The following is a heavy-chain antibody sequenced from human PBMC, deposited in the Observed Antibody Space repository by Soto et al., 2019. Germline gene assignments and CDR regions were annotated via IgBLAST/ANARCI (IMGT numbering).Heavy chain of an antibody. V-gene: IGHV3-23*01. CDR1: GFTFSRYA. J-gene: IGHJ4*02. CDR2: ISGSGGST. D-gene: IGHD1-26*01. Sequence: EVQLLESGGGLVQPGGSLRLSCAASGFTFSRYAMSWVRQAPGKGLEWVSAISGSGGSTYYADSVKGRFTISRDNSKKTLYLQMNSLRDEDTAGYYCAKPPEWELLTYPFDYWGQGTLVTVSS. CDR3: AKPPEWELLTYPFDY.